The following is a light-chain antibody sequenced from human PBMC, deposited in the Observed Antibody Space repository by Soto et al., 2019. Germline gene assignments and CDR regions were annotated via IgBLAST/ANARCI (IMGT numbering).Light chain of an antibody. Sequence: LYTQSQITMTLSPANRSMLSGRAGSRSINNNLAWYQQKPGQAPRLLIYGASNRATGIPDRFSGSGSGTDFTLTISSLQPEDCAVYYCQQYGSSPWTFGQGTRVEIK. CDR3: QQYGSSPWT. V-gene: IGKV3-20*01. CDR2: GAS. J-gene: IGKJ1*01. CDR1: SRSINNN.